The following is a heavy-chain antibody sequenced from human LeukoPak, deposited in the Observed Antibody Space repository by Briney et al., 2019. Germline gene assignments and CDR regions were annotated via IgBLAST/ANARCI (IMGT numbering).Heavy chain of an antibody. Sequence: ASVKVSCKVSGYTLTELSMHWVRQAPGKGLEWMGGFDPEDGEAIYAQKFQGRVTMTEDTSTDTAYMELSSLRSEDTAVYYCATGAEYYYDSSGSHGHSQHWGQGTLVTVSS. CDR3: ATGAEYYYDSSGSHGHSQH. V-gene: IGHV1-24*01. J-gene: IGHJ1*01. CDR1: GYTLTELS. D-gene: IGHD3-22*01. CDR2: FDPEDGEA.